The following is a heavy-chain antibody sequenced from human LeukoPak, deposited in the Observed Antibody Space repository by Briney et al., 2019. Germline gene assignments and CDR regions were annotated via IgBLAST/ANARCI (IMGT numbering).Heavy chain of an antibody. Sequence: GGSLRLSCAASGFTFSSYWMHWVRHAPGKGLVWVSHINTDGSSTNYADSVRGRFTVSRDNAKNTLNLQMNSLSAEDTAVYYCARDNGGVDYWGQGTLVTVSS. J-gene: IGHJ4*02. D-gene: IGHD2-8*01. CDR1: GFTFSSYW. CDR2: INTDGSST. V-gene: IGHV3-74*01. CDR3: ARDNGGVDY.